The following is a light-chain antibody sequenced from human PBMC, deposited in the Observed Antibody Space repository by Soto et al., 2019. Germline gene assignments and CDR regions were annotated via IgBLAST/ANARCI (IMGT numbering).Light chain of an antibody. Sequence: IQITQSPSSLSASVGDIVTITCRASQGISTYLNWYQQKPGKAPKLLIYAASSLQSGVPSRFSGSGSETDFTLTISSLQPEDFATYSCQHSTTWTFGQGTKVDIK. CDR2: AAS. CDR3: QHSTTWT. V-gene: IGKV1-39*01. CDR1: QGISTY. J-gene: IGKJ1*01.